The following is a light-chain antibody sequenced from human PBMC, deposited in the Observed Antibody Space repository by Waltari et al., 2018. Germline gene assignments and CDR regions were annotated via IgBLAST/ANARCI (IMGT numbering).Light chain of an antibody. J-gene: IGKJ3*01. CDR3: QQRSQWPPVT. Sequence: EIVLTQSPATLSLSPGERATLSCRASQSVNTYLAWYQQKPGQAPRLLIYGASNRATGIPARFSGSGSWTDFTLTIRSLEPEDFAIYYCQQRSQWPPVTFGPGTKVNIK. CDR1: QSVNTY. V-gene: IGKV3-11*01. CDR2: GAS.